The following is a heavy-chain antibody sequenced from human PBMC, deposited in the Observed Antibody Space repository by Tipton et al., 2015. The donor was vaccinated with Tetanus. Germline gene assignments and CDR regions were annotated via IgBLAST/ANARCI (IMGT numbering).Heavy chain of an antibody. CDR1: GFTLSDHY. Sequence: SLRLSCAASGFTLSDHYMDWVRQAPGKGLEWVAVIWYDGNNKYYAESVRGRFTISRDNSRNTVFLQMNSLRVEDTAVYYCAREKKEAATDYWGQGTLVSVSS. CDR2: IWYDGNNK. D-gene: IGHD1-26*01. CDR3: AREKKEAATDY. V-gene: IGHV3-33*08. J-gene: IGHJ4*02.